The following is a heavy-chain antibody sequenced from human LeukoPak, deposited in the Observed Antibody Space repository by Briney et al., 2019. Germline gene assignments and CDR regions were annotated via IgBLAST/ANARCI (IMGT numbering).Heavy chain of an antibody. Sequence: SETLSLTCTVSGGSISSSSSYWGWIRQPPGRGLEWIGHIFHSGRTSYNPSLKSRVTISVDTSKNQFSLKLSSVTAADTAVYYCARHRSYDSSGYYSLDYWGQGTLVTVSS. D-gene: IGHD3-22*01. V-gene: IGHV4-39*01. CDR3: ARHRSYDSSGYYSLDY. CDR1: GGSISSSSSY. J-gene: IGHJ4*02. CDR2: IFHSGRT.